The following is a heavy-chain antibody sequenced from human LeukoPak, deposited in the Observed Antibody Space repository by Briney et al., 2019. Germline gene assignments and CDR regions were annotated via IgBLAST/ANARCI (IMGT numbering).Heavy chain of an antibody. CDR2: ISSSGSTI. J-gene: IGHJ6*03. CDR1: GFTFSSYE. V-gene: IGHV3-48*03. CDR3: ARGDYDILTGYYETYYYYYYMDV. D-gene: IGHD3-9*01. Sequence: GGSLRLSCAASGFTFSSYEMNWVRQAPGKGLEWVSYISSSGSTIYYADSVKGRFTISRDNAKSSLYLQMNSLRAEDTAVYYCARGDYDILTGYYETYYYYYYMDVWGQRDHGHHLL.